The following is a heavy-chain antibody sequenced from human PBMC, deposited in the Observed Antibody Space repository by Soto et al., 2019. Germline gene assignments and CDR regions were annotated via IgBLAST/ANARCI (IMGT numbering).Heavy chain of an antibody. V-gene: IGHV1-8*01. CDR3: ARGPGSWYYYYMDV. CDR1: GYTFTSYD. Sequence: QVQLVQSGAEVKKPGASVKVSCKASGYTFTSYDINWVRQATGQGLEWMGWMNPNSGNTGYAQKFQGRVTMTRNTSISTAYMELGRLRSEDTAVYYCARGPGSWYYYYMDVWGKGTTVTVSS. D-gene: IGHD6-13*01. J-gene: IGHJ6*03. CDR2: MNPNSGNT.